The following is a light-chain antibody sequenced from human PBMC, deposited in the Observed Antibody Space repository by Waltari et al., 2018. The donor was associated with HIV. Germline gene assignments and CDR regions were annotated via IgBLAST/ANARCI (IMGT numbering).Light chain of an antibody. V-gene: IGKV1-8*01. CDR1: QPIGRS. Sequence: AIRMTQSPSSFSASTGDRVTITCRASQPIGRSLAWYQQKPGEAPYLLVYGESTLQSGVPSRFSGSGSGTDFTLTITCLQVEDFATYFCQQYHTNPLTFGGGSKVEI. CDR2: GES. J-gene: IGKJ4*01. CDR3: QQYHTNPLT.